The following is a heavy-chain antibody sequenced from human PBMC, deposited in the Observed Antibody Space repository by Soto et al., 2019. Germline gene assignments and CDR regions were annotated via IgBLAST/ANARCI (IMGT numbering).Heavy chain of an antibody. D-gene: IGHD5-12*01. CDR2: VKTKTVGGTT. CDR1: GFTFSNAW. J-gene: IGHJ4*02. CDR3: STIAIVGTVDH. Sequence: QLVESGGGFVKPGGSLRLSCAASGFTFSNAWLSWVRQAPGKGLEWVGRVKTKTVGGTTDYAAPVNGRITISRDDSKNTLYLQMNSLKPEDTAMYYCSTIAIVGTVDHCGQGTLVTVSA. V-gene: IGHV3-15*01.